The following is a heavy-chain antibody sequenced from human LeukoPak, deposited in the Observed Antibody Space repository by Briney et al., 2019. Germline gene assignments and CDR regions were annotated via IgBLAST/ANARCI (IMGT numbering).Heavy chain of an antibody. D-gene: IGHD2-15*01. CDR3: ARVGYCSGGSCYSIPPRY. CDR1: GYTFTGYY. CDR2: INPNSGGT. V-gene: IGHV1-2*02. J-gene: IGHJ4*02. Sequence: ASVKVSCKASGYTFTGYYMHWVRQAPGQGLEWMGWINPNSGGTNYAQKFQGRVTMTRDTPISTAYMELSRLRSDDTAVYYCARVGYCSGGSCYSIPPRYWGQGTLVTVSS.